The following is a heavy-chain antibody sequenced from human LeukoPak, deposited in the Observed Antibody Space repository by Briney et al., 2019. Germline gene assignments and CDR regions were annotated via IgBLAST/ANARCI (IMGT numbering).Heavy chain of an antibody. CDR2: IDSSGGYM. CDR3: LRGDRRDY. Sequence: GGSLRLSCEASGFTFNTYSMNWARQAPGKGLEWVSSIDSSGGYMFYADSVKGRFIISRDNAKDSLYLQMNSLRVEDTAVYYCLRGDRRDYWGQGTLVTASS. J-gene: IGHJ4*02. V-gene: IGHV3-21*06. CDR1: GFTFNTYS.